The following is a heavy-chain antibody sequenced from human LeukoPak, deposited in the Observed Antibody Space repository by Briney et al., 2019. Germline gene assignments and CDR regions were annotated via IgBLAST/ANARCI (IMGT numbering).Heavy chain of an antibody. CDR1: GFTFSSYW. J-gene: IGHJ3*02. CDR2: ISSDGSIT. CDR3: AKPGKPYGFDM. V-gene: IGHV3-74*01. D-gene: IGHD1-14*01. Sequence: GGSLRLSCAASGFTFSSYWMHWVRQAPGKGLVWVSHISSDGSITGYADSVKGRFTISRDNAKNTLYLQMNSLRAEDTAVYYCAKPGKPYGFDMWGQGTMVTVSS.